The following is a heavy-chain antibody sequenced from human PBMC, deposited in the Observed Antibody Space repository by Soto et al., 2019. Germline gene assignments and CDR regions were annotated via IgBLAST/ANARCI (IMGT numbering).Heavy chain of an antibody. CDR1: GGSISSYY. D-gene: IGHD5-18*01. J-gene: IGHJ3*02. CDR2: IYYSGST. V-gene: IGHV4-59*08. CDR3: ARHIRYSHGYGYAFDI. Sequence: SETLSLTCTVSGGSISSYYWSWIRQPPGKGLEWIGYIYYSGSTNYNPSLKSRVTISVDTSKNQFSLKLSSVTAADTAVYYCARHIRYSHGYGYAFDIWGQGTMVTVSS.